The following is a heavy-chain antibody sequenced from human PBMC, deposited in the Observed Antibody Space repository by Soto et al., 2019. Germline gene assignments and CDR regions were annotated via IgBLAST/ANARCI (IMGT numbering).Heavy chain of an antibody. J-gene: IGHJ4*02. CDR1: GGTFSSYA. D-gene: IGHD7-27*01. V-gene: IGHV1-69*12. CDR2: IIPIFGTA. Sequence: QVQLVQSGAEVKKPGSSVKVSCKASGGTFSSYAISWVRQAPGQGLEWMGGIIPIFGTANYAQKFQGRVTITADESTRTAYMELSSLSSEDTAVYYCARRRDELTALDYWGQGTLVTVSS. CDR3: ARRRDELTALDY.